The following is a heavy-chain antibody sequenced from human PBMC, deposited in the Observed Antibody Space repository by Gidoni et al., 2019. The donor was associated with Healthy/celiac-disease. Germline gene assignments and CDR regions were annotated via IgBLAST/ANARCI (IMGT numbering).Heavy chain of an antibody. J-gene: IGHJ5*02. V-gene: IGHV4-39*01. D-gene: IGHD3-9*01. CDR3: ARHEDDILTGSWYNWFDP. CDR2: ICYSGST. CDR1: GGSISSSSYY. Sequence: QLQLQESGPGLVQPSATLYRTCTVSGGSISSSSYYWGWSRQPPGKGLEWIGSICYSGSTYYNPSLKSRVTISVDTSKNQFSLKLSSVTAADTAVYYCARHEDDILTGSWYNWFDPWGQVTLVTVSS.